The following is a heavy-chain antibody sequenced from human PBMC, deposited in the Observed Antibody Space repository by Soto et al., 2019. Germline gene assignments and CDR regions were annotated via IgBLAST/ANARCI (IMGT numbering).Heavy chain of an antibody. J-gene: IGHJ6*02. CDR2: IIPIFGTA. Sequence: QVQLVQSWAEVKKPGSSVKVSCKASGGTFSSYAISWVRQAPGQGLEWMGGIIPIFGTANYSQKFQARVTITADESTTTAYRELSSLRSEDTAVYYCARLLPAAAIAPGYYGMDVCGQGTTVTVSS. D-gene: IGHD2-2*01. CDR3: ARLLPAAAIAPGYYGMDV. CDR1: GGTFSSYA. V-gene: IGHV1-69*01.